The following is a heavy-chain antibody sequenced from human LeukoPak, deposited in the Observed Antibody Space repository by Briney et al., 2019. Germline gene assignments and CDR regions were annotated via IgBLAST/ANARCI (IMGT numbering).Heavy chain of an antibody. Sequence: GGSLRLSCVASGFTFSSYEMNWVRQAPGKGLEWVSYISSSGSTIYYADSVKGRFTISRDNAKNSLYLQMNSLRAEDTAVYYCARGTVVPAALDAFDIWGQGTMVTVSS. CDR1: GFTFSSYE. D-gene: IGHD2-2*01. CDR3: ARGTVVPAALDAFDI. V-gene: IGHV3-48*03. CDR2: ISSSGSTI. J-gene: IGHJ3*02.